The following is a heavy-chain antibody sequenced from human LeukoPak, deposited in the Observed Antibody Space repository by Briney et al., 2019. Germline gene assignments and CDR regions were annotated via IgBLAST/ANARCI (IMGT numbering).Heavy chain of an antibody. J-gene: IGHJ3*02. Sequence: SETLSLTCTVSGGSISSGTYYWSWIRQPAGKGLEWIGRVYTSGNTNCNPSLKSRVAISVDTSNNQFSLQLSSVTAADTAVYYCASTIQQAFDSWGQGTMVTVSS. CDR2: VYTSGNT. CDR3: ASTIQQAFDS. CDR1: GGSISSGTYY. D-gene: IGHD6-13*01. V-gene: IGHV4-61*02.